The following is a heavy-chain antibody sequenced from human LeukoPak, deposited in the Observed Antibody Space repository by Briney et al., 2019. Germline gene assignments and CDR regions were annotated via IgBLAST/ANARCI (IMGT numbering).Heavy chain of an antibody. CDR1: GFTFSSNA. D-gene: IGHD6-13*01. CDR2: ISGVGNT. V-gene: IGHV3-23*01. CDR3: SGHGSSSY. J-gene: IGHJ4*02. Sequence: GGSLRLSCAASGFTFSSNAMSWVRQAPGKRLEWVSDISGVGNTYYAESVKGRFTISRDNSKNTLYLQVNSLRAEDTALYYASGHGSSSYWGQGTLVAVSS.